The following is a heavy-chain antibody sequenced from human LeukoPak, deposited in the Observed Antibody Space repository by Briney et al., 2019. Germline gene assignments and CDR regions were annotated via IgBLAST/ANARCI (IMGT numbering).Heavy chain of an antibody. J-gene: IGHJ3*01. CDR2: ITSGGDYM. V-gene: IGHV3-21*01. CDR1: GFTFGGYT. CDR3: ARVIGSYGDSAY. D-gene: IGHD1-26*01. Sequence: GGSLRLSCAASGFTFGGYTMSWVRQAPGKGLQWVSTITSGGDYMYYADPVKGRFTISRDDSKNSLYLHMNSLRAEDTAVYYCARVIGSYGDSAYWGQGTMVTVSS.